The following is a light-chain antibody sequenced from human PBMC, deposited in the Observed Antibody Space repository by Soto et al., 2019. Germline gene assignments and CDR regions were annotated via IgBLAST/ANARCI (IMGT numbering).Light chain of an antibody. J-gene: IGKJ5*01. V-gene: IGKV3-15*01. CDR1: QSVSSN. CDR3: QQRNSWPPTFT. CDR2: YAS. Sequence: DMVMTQSPATLSVSPGERATLSCRASQSVSSNLAWYQQKPGRAPRLLMYYASTRATDIPARFSGSGSGTEFTLTISSLQSEDFAVYYCQQRNSWPPTFTFGQGTRLEIK.